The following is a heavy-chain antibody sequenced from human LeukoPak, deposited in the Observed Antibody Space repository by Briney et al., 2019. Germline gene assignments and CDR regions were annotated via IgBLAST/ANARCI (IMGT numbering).Heavy chain of an antibody. CDR3: ARDSPFYCSGGNCYPYNWFDP. J-gene: IGHJ5*02. Sequence: GASVKVSCKASGYTFTGYYMHWVRQAPGQGLEWMGRINPNSGGTNYAQKFQGRVTMTRDTSISTAYMELSRLRSDDTAVYYCARDSPFYCSGGNCYPYNWFDPWGQGTLVTVSS. CDR2: INPNSGGT. V-gene: IGHV1-2*06. CDR1: GYTFTGYY. D-gene: IGHD2-15*01.